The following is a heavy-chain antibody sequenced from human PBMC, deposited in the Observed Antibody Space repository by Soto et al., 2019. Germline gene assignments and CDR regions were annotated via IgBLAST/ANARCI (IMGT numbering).Heavy chain of an antibody. D-gene: IGHD4-17*01. CDR1: GFTFRSYS. CDR2: ISSTNII. Sequence: EVQLVESGGDLVQPGGSLRLSCASSGFTFRSYSMNWVRQAPGKGLEWISYISSTNIIHYADSVKGRFTISRDNARNSLYLQMNSLRDEDTAVYYCARVHGDYVPIDYWGQGSLVTVSS. V-gene: IGHV3-48*02. CDR3: ARVHGDYVPIDY. J-gene: IGHJ4*02.